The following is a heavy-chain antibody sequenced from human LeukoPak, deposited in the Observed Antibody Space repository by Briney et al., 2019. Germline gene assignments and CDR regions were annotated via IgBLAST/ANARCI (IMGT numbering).Heavy chain of an antibody. CDR3: ARETINWVFDY. Sequence: SETLSLTCTVSGGSISSSYSYWGWIRQPPGKGLEWIGNIYYSGSTNYNPSLKSRVTISVDTSKNQFSLKLSSVTAADTAVYYCARETINWVFDYWGQGTLVTVSS. CDR2: IYYSGST. J-gene: IGHJ4*02. V-gene: IGHV4-39*07. D-gene: IGHD1-1*01. CDR1: GGSISSSYSY.